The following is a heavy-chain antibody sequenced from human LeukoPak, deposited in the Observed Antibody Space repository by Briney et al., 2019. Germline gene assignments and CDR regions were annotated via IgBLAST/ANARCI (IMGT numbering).Heavy chain of an antibody. CDR3: ARDQRFGSYYFDY. D-gene: IGHD3-10*01. Sequence: PSQTLSLTCTVSGGSISSGRYYWSWIRQPAGKGLEWIGRIYTSGSTNYNPSLKSRVTISVDTSKNQFSLKLSSVTAADTAVYYCARDQRFGSYYFDYWGQGTLVTVSS. V-gene: IGHV4-61*02. J-gene: IGHJ4*02. CDR1: GGSISSGRYY. CDR2: IYTSGST.